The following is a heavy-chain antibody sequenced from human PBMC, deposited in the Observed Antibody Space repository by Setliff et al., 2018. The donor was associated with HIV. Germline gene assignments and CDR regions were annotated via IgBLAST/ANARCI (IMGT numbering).Heavy chain of an antibody. J-gene: IGHJ4*02. CDR2: IYNSGGT. D-gene: IGHD2-21*01. CDR1: GGSISSGGYY. V-gene: IGHV4-31*03. Sequence: SETLSLTCTVSGGSISSGGYYWSWIRQHPGKGLEWIGYIYNSGGTYYNPSLKSRITMSIDTSKNQFSLKLNSVTAADTAVYFCARASRWGSIPFDYWGQGTLVTVSS. CDR3: ARASRWGSIPFDY.